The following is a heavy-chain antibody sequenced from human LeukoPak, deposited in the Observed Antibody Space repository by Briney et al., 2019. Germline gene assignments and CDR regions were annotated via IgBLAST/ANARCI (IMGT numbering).Heavy chain of an antibody. J-gene: IGHJ6*03. CDR1: DDSITMYY. D-gene: IGHD4-23*01. CDR2: VDHTGST. CDR3: ARGVNYYYYYMDV. Sequence: SETLSLTCTVSDDSITMYYWTWIRQPPGKGLEWIGYVDHTGSTKFNPSLNGRVSISRDTSKNQFSLKLSSVTAADTAVYYCARGVNYYYYYMDVWGKGTTVTISS. V-gene: IGHV4-59*08.